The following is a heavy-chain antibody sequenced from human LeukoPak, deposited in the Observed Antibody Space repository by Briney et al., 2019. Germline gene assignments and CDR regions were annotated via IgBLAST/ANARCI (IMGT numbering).Heavy chain of an antibody. Sequence: SQTLSLTCTVSGGSISSGGYYWSWIRQHPGKGLEWIGDIYYSGSTYYNPSLKSRVIISVDTSKNQFSLKLSSVTAADTAVYYCARASTYYYDSSGYHYWGQGTLVTVSS. CDR2: IYYSGST. CDR1: GGSISSGGYY. D-gene: IGHD3-22*01. V-gene: IGHV4-31*03. J-gene: IGHJ4*02. CDR3: ARASTYYYDSSGYHY.